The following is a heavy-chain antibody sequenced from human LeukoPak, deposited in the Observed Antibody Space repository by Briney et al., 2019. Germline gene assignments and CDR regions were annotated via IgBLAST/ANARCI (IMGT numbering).Heavy chain of an antibody. CDR3: ARAGNPYTGYSSSWYYYYYMDV. CDR1: GGSISSYY. CDR2: IYTNWST. Sequence: PSETLSLTCTVSGGSISSYYWSWIRQPAGKGLEWIGRIYTNWSTNYNPSLKSRVTMSVDTSKNQFSLKLSSVTAADTAVYYCARAGNPYTGYSSSWYYYYYMDVWGKGTTVTVSS. J-gene: IGHJ6*03. D-gene: IGHD6-13*01. V-gene: IGHV4-4*07.